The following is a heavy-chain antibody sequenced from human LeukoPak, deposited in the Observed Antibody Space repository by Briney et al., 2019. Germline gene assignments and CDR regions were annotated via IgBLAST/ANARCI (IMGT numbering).Heavy chain of an antibody. Sequence: GASVKVSCKASGGTFISYAISWVRQAPGQGLEWMGGIIPIFGTANYAQKFQGRVTITADESTSTAYMELSSLRSEDTAVYYCARVGLELYTDYYYGMDVWGQGTTVTVSS. D-gene: IGHD1-26*01. CDR1: GGTFISYA. J-gene: IGHJ6*02. V-gene: IGHV1-69*13. CDR2: IIPIFGTA. CDR3: ARVGLELYTDYYYGMDV.